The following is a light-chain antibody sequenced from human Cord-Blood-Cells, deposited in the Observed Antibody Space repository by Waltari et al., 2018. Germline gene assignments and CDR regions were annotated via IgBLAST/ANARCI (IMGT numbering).Light chain of an antibody. J-gene: IGKJ2*01. Sequence: DIQMTQSPSSLSASVGDRVTITCRASQSISSDLNWYQQKRGKAPKLLIYAASSLQSGVPSRFSDSGSGTDFTLTISSLQPEDFATYYCQQSYSTPYTCGQGTKLEIK. CDR2: AAS. CDR1: QSISSD. V-gene: IGKV1-39*01. CDR3: QQSYSTPYT.